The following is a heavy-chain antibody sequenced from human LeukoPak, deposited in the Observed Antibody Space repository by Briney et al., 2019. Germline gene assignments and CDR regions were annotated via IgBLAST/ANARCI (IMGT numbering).Heavy chain of an antibody. CDR3: VREAGYCAPVCVKTNWFDP. CDR1: GLPFSSHA. J-gene: IGHJ5*02. CDR2: ISNGKT. Sequence: GGSLRLSCAASGLPFSSHAMSWVRQPPGKGLEWVAAISNGKTYYADSVRGRFAISRDDSTNTVYLHMNSLRDEDTALYHCVREAGYCAPVCVKTNWFDPWGQGTLATVSS. V-gene: IGHV3-23*01. D-gene: IGHD2-15*01.